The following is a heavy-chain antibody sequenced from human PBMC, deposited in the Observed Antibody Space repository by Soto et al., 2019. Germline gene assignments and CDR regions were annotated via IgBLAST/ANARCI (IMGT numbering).Heavy chain of an antibody. CDR1: GFTFSSYS. J-gene: IGHJ6*04. Sequence: GGSLRLSCAASGFTFSSYSMNWVRQAPGKELVWVSKINSGSSDIKYADSVKGRFTISRDNAKNTLFLYMDSLSADDTAVYYCARDWYHCIVFWGKGTTVTVSS. CDR2: INSGSSDI. V-gene: IGHV3-21*01. CDR3: ARDWYHCIVF. D-gene: IGHD1-20*01.